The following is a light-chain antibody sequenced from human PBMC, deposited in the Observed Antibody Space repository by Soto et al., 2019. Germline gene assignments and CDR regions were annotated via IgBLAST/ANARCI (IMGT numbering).Light chain of an antibody. CDR3: QQSYTSWWT. J-gene: IGKJ1*01. CDR1: QSISTH. V-gene: IGKV1-39*01. CDR2: AAS. Sequence: DIEMTQSASSVSASVGYRVSITCRASQSISTHLSWYQQKPGKAPKLLIYAASSLQSWVPSRFTGSGSGTDFTLTISSLQPEDFATYYCQQSYTSWWTFGQGTKVDIK.